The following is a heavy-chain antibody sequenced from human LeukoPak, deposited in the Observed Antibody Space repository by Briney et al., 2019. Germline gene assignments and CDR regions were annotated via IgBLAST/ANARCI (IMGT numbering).Heavy chain of an antibody. J-gene: IGHJ4*02. D-gene: IGHD1-26*01. Sequence: GGSLRLSCAASGFTFSTYAMSWVRQAPGKGLEWVSAVSGSGGSTYYADSVEGRFTISRDNSKNTLYLQMNSLRAEDTAVYYCAKGRKWELLTFDYWGQGTLVTVSS. CDR1: GFTFSTYA. CDR2: VSGSGGST. V-gene: IGHV3-23*01. CDR3: AKGRKWELLTFDY.